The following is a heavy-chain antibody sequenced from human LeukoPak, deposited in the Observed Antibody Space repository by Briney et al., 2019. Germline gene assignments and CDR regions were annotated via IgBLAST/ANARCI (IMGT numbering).Heavy chain of an antibody. V-gene: IGHV4-59*01. D-gene: IGHD3-22*01. Sequence: SETLSLTCTVSGGSISSYYWSWIRQPPGKGLEWIGYIYYSGSTNYNPSLKSRVTISVDTSKNQFSLKLSSVTAADTAVYYCASYSYYYNSSGYFDYWGQGTLVTVSS. CDR3: ASYSYYYNSSGYFDY. CDR2: IYYSGST. CDR1: GGSISSYY. J-gene: IGHJ4*02.